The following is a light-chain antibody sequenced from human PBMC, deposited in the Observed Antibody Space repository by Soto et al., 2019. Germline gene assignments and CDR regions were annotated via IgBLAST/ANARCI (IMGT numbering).Light chain of an antibody. J-gene: IGKJ5*01. CDR2: GAF. Sequence: PGERATHCCSASPSVTNFLAWYQQKPGQAPRLLLYGAFNRATGIPARFSGSGSGTDFTLTISSLEPEDSAVYYCQQRNVWPPVTFGQGTRLEIK. V-gene: IGKV3-11*01. CDR1: PSVTNF. CDR3: QQRNVWPPVT.